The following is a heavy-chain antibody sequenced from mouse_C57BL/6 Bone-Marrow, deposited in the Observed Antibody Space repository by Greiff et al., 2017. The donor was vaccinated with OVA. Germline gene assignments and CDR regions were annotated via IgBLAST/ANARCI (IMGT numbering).Heavy chain of an antibody. CDR2: IHPSDSDT. J-gene: IGHJ2*01. D-gene: IGHD3-2*02. CDR1: GYTFTSYW. Sequence: QVQLKEPGAELVKPGASVKVSCKASGYTFTSYWMHWVKQRPGQGLEWIGRIHPSDSDTNYNQKFKGKATLTVDKSSSTAYMQLSSLTSEDSAVYYCAIGSGYGGFGYWGQGTTLTVSS. V-gene: IGHV1-74*01. CDR3: AIGSGYGGFGY.